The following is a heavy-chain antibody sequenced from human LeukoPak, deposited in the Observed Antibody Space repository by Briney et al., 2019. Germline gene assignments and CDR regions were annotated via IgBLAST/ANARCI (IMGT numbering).Heavy chain of an antibody. CDR2: INPNSGGT. Sequence: ASVKVSCKASGYTFTGYYMHWVRQAPGQGLEWVGWINPNSGGTNYAQKFQGRVTMTRDTSISRAYMDVSRLRSDDTAVYYCARDIVVVPAASDHGSHYWGQGTLVTVRS. V-gene: IGHV1-2*02. CDR1: GYTFTGYY. J-gene: IGHJ4*02. CDR3: ARDIVVVPAASDHGSHY. D-gene: IGHD2-2*01.